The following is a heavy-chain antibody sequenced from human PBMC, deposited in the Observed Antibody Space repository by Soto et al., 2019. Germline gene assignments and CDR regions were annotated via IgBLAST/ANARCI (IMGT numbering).Heavy chain of an antibody. D-gene: IGHD2-15*01. CDR2: MNPRSGGT. CDR1: GYTYTNYY. J-gene: IGHJ5*02. CDR3: ARSAASTSYPLDL. Sequence: ASVKDSCQASGYTYTNYYMHWLGQAPGQGLEWMGWMNPRSGGTKYAQAFQDRVTMTRDGSISTAYMEVNSLRHGDTAVYFCARSAASTSYPLDLWGPGTLVTVPS. V-gene: IGHV1-2*02.